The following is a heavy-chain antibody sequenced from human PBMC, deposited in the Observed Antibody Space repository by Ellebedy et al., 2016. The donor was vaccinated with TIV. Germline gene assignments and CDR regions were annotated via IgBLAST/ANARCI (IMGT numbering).Heavy chain of an antibody. Sequence: GSLRLXXAVSGDSISTTNWWSWVRQPPGKGLEWIGEILHIGDTNYNPSLKSRVTISVDKSNNQFSLKLNSVTAADTAVYFCARDRMYYYDTTGSYQYYAMDVWGRGTTVTVSS. CDR2: ILHIGDT. J-gene: IGHJ6*02. CDR3: ARDRMYYYDTTGSYQYYAMDV. D-gene: IGHD3-22*01. CDR1: GDSISTTNW. V-gene: IGHV4-4*01.